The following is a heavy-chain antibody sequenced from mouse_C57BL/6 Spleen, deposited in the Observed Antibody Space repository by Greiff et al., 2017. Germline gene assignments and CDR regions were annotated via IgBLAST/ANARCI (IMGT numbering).Heavy chain of an antibody. CDR1: GISITTGNYR. CDR2: IYYSGTI. CDR3: ARDDGYRGYFDY. Sequence: EVKLMESGPGLVKPSQTVFLTCTVTGISITTGNYRWSWIRQFPGNKLEWIGYIYYSGTITYNPSLPSRTTITRDTPKNQFFLEMNSLTAEDTATYYCARDDGYRGYFDYWGQGTTLTVSS. J-gene: IGHJ2*01. D-gene: IGHD2-3*01. V-gene: IGHV3-5*01.